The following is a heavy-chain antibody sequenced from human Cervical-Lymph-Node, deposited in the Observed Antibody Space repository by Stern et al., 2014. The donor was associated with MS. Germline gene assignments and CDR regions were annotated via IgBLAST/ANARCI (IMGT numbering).Heavy chain of an antibody. Sequence: QVQLQESGPGLVKPSQTLSLTCTVSGGSISSRTYSWSWIRQPAGKGLEWIGHIYYSGSANYNPSLKSRVTISIDPSKNQFSLQLSSGTAADTALYYCARDRGVGWFDPWGQGTLVTVSS. V-gene: IGHV4-61*02. CDR3: ARDRGVGWFDP. D-gene: IGHD1-26*01. CDR2: IYYSGSA. J-gene: IGHJ5*02. CDR1: GGSISSRTYS.